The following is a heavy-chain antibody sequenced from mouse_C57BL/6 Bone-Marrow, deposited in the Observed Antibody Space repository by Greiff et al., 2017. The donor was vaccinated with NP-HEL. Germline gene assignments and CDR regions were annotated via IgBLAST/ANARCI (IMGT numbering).Heavy chain of an antibody. D-gene: IGHD4-1*01. CDR1: GYTFTDYY. CDR2: INPYNGGT. Sequence: VQLQQSGPVLVKPGASVKMSCKASGYTFTDYYMNWVKQSHGKSLEWIGVINPYNGGTSYNQKFKGTATLTVDKSSSTAYMELNSLTSEDSAVYYCARGLGRYWYFDVWGTGTTVTVSS. V-gene: IGHV1-19*01. CDR3: ARGLGRYWYFDV. J-gene: IGHJ1*03.